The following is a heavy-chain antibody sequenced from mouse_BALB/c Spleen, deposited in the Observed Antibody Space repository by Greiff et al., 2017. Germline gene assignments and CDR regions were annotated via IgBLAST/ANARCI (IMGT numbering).Heavy chain of an antibody. D-gene: IGHD2-14*01. CDR2: INPSSGDT. J-gene: IGHJ2*01. CDR3: ARRYDDFDY. Sequence: QVQLQQSGAELARPGASVKMSCKASGYTFTSYTMNWVKQRPGQGLEWIGYINPSSGDTNYNQKFKDKATLTADKSSSTAYMQLISLTSEDSAVYYFARRYDDFDYWGQGTTLTVSS. CDR1: GYTFTSYT. V-gene: IGHV1-4*01.